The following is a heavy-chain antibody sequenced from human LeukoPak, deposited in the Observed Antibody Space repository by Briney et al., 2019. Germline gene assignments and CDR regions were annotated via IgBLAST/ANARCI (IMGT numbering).Heavy chain of an antibody. CDR3: ARDSREYGSGWALRGALPFDY. V-gene: IGHV3-21*01. D-gene: IGHD6-19*01. J-gene: IGHJ4*02. Sequence: SGGSLRLSCAASGFTFSSYSMNWVRQAPGKGLEWVSSISSSSSYIYYADSVKGRFTISRDNAKNSLYLQMNSLRAEDTAVYYCARDSREYGSGWALRGALPFDYWGQGTLVTVSS. CDR1: GFTFSSYS. CDR2: ISSSSSYI.